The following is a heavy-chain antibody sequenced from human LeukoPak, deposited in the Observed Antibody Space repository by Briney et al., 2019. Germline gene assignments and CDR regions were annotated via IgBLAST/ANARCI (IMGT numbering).Heavy chain of an antibody. V-gene: IGHV1-69*05. J-gene: IGHJ4*02. CDR2: IIPIFGTA. CDR3: ASFSGYSYGFDFDY. CDR1: GGTFSSYA. D-gene: IGHD5-18*01. Sequence: SVKVSCKASGGTFSSYAISWVRQAPGQGLEWMGGIIPIFGTANYAQEFQGRVTITTDESTSTAYMELSSLRSEDTAVYYCASFSGYSYGFDFDYWGQGTLVTVSS.